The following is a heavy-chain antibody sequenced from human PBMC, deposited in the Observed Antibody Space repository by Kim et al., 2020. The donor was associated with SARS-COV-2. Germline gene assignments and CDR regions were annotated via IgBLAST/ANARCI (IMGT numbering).Heavy chain of an antibody. J-gene: IGHJ6*02. V-gene: IGHV3-9*01. CDR3: AKDSDDPTTDDYYGMDV. Sequence: LSLTCAASGFTFDDYAMHWVRQAPGKGLEWVSGISWNSGSIGYADSVKGRFTISRDNAKNSLYLQMNSLRAEDTALYYCAKDSDDPTTDDYYGMDVWGQGTTVTVSS. CDR2: ISWNSGSI. CDR1: GFTFDDYA. D-gene: IGHD4-17*01.